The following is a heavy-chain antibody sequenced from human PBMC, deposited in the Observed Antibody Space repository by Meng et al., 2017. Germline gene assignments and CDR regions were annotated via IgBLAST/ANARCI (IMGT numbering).Heavy chain of an antibody. CDR2: IWYDGSNK. Sequence: GESLKISCAASGFTFSSYGMHWVRQAPGKGPEWVAVIWYDGSNKYYADSVKGRFTISRDNSKNTLYLQMNSLRAEDTAVYYCARESYYDILTGYYAPYYFDYWGQGTLVTVSS. V-gene: IGHV3-33*01. CDR1: GFTFSSYG. J-gene: IGHJ4*02. CDR3: ARESYYDILTGYYAPYYFDY. D-gene: IGHD3-9*01.